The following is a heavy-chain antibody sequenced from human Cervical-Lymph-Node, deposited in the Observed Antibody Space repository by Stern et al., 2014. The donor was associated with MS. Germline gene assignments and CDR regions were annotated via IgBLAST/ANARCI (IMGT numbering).Heavy chain of an antibody. D-gene: IGHD5-18*01. Sequence: QVQLQQWGVGLLKPSETLSLTCAVYGGSFSGYFWSWIRQPPGKGLAWIGEINHGVRSYSIPPLKSRVTISIDASRSNQFSLRLSSVSAADTAVYYCARGPGHTYGTRVDDYWGQGILVTVSS. J-gene: IGHJ4*02. CDR1: GGSFSGYF. CDR2: INHGVRS. V-gene: IGHV4-34*01. CDR3: ARGPGHTYGTRVDDY.